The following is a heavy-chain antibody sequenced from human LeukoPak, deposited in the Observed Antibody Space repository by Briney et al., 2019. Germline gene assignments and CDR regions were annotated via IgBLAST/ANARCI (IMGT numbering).Heavy chain of an antibody. V-gene: IGHV4-39*01. CDR1: GGSISSSSYY. J-gene: IGHJ4*02. Sequence: SATLSLTCTVSGGSISSSSYYWGWIRQPPGKGLEWIGSIYYSGSTYYNPSLKSRVTISVDTSKNQFSLKLSSVTAADTAVYYCASEFPSDYWGQGTLVTVSS. CDR3: ASEFPSDY. CDR2: IYYSGST. D-gene: IGHD3-10*01.